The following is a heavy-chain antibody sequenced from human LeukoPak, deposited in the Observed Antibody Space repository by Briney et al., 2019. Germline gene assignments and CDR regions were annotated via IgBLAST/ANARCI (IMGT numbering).Heavy chain of an antibody. V-gene: IGHV4-39*07. D-gene: IGHD6-13*01. Sequence: KPSETLSLTCTVSGGSISSSSYYWGWIRQPPGKGLEWIGSIYYSGSTYYNLSLKSRVTISVDTSKNQFSLKLSSVTAADTAVYYCAREHCSSSWYVSVVKRFDPWGQGTLVTVSS. J-gene: IGHJ5*02. CDR1: GGSISSSSYY. CDR2: IYYSGST. CDR3: AREHCSSSWYVSVVKRFDP.